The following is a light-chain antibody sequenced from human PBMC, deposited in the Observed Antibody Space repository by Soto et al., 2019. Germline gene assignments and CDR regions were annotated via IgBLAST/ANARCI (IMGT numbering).Light chain of an antibody. J-gene: IGKJ4*01. CDR3: QQYNNWPLT. CDR2: KAS. CDR1: QSISSW. V-gene: IGKV1-5*03. Sequence: DIQMTQSPSTLSASVGDRVTITCRASQSISSWVAWYQHKPGKGPKLLIYKASHLESGVPSRFSGSGSGTEFTLTISSLQSEDFAVYYCQQYNNWPLTFGGGTKVDIK.